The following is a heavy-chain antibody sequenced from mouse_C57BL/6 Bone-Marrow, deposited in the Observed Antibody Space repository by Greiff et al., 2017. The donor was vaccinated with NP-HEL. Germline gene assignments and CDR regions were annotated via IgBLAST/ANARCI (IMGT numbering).Heavy chain of an antibody. Sequence: QVQLKQPGAELVKPGASVKLSCKASGYTFTSYWMQWVKQRPGQGLEWIGEIDPSDSYTNYNQKFKGKATLTVDTSSSTAYMQLSSLTSEDSAVYYCHYSNWYFDVWGTGTTVTVSS. CDR2: IDPSDSYT. V-gene: IGHV1-50*01. CDR1: GYTFTSYW. J-gene: IGHJ1*03. CDR3: HYSNWYFDV. D-gene: IGHD2-5*01.